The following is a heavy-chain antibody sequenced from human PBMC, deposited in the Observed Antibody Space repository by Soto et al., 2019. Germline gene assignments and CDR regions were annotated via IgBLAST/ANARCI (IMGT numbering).Heavy chain of an antibody. D-gene: IGHD6-19*01. Sequence: VSVKVSCKASGYTFTGYYMHWVRQAPGQGLEWMGWINPNSGGTNYAQKFQGWVTMTRDTSISTAYMELSRLRSDDTAVYYCARARAVAAPDAFDIWGQGTMVTVSS. V-gene: IGHV1-2*04. CDR1: GYTFTGYY. J-gene: IGHJ3*02. CDR2: INPNSGGT. CDR3: ARARAVAAPDAFDI.